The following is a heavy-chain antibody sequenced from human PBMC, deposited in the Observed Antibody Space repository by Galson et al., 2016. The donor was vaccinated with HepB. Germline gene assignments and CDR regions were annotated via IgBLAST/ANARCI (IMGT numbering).Heavy chain of an antibody. CDR1: GFTFSDYY. D-gene: IGHD1-1*01. CDR3: ARGEHSYYYGMDV. CDR2: ISNGVNTI. Sequence: SLRLSCAASGFTFSDYYMTWLRQAPGKGLEWVSFISNGVNTIYYADSVKGRFTISRDNAKNSLHLQMNSLRAEDTAVYYCARGEHSYYYGMDVWGQGTTVTVSS. J-gene: IGHJ6*02. V-gene: IGHV3-11*01.